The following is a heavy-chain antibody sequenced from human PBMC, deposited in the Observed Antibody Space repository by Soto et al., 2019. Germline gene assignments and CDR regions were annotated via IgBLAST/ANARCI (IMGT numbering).Heavy chain of an antibody. CDR2: ISSSGSTI. V-gene: IGHV3-11*01. CDR1: GFTFSDYY. D-gene: IGHD4-17*01. J-gene: IGHJ6*03. CDR3: ARDLADGDYYFYMDV. Sequence: GGSLRLSCAASGFTFSDYYMSWIRQAPGKGLEWVSYISSSGSTIYYADSVKGRFTISRDNAKNSLYLQMNSLRAEDTAVYYCARDLADGDYYFYMDVWGKGTXVTVSS.